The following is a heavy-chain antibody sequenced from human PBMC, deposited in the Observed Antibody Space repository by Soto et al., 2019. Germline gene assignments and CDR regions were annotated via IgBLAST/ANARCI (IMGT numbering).Heavy chain of an antibody. J-gene: IGHJ5*02. D-gene: IGHD6-13*01. CDR3: ARERAEAGRMHWFDP. CDR2: INPSGGST. Sequence: GXSVKGSCTASGYTFTSYYVHWGRQAPGQGLEWMGIINPSGGSTSYAQKFQCRVTMTRDTSTSTVYMELSSLRSEDTAVYYCARERAEAGRMHWFDPWGQGTLVTVSS. CDR1: GYTFTSYY. V-gene: IGHV1-46*01.